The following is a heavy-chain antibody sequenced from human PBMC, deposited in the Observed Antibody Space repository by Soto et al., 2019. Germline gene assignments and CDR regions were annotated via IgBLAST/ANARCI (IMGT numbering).Heavy chain of an antibody. CDR2: INPSGGST. CDR1: GYTFTSYY. J-gene: IGHJ4*02. D-gene: IGHD6-19*01. CDR3: ARDKQWLVPQYYFDY. V-gene: IGHV1-46*01. Sequence: ASVKVSCKASGYTFTSYYMHWVRQAPGQGLEWMGIINPSGGSTSYAQKFQGRVTMTRDTSTSTVYMEPSSLRSEDTAVYYCARDKQWLVPQYYFDYWGQGTLVTVSS.